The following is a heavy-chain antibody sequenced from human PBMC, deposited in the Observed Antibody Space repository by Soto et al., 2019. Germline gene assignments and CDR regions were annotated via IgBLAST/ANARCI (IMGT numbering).Heavy chain of an antibody. D-gene: IGHD2-21*02. CDR1: GGTFSSYT. V-gene: IGHV1-69*02. CDR2: IIPILGIA. Sequence: QVQLVQSGAEVKKPGSSVKVSCKASGGTFSSYTISWVRQAPGQGLEWMGRIIPILGIANYAQKFQGRVTXXAXKXTITAYMERRSLRSENTAVYYCARVGCGGDCYKSSAWGQGTLVTVSS. CDR3: ARVGCGGDCYKSSA. J-gene: IGHJ4*02.